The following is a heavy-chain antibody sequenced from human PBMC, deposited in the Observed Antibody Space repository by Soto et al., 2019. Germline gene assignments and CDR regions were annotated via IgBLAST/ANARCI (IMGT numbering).Heavy chain of an antibody. CDR3: AKDSGRYDFYALAV. J-gene: IGHJ6*02. V-gene: IGHV3-9*01. CDR2: ISWNGDTM. Sequence: SGGSLRLSCEASGFTFDDYAMHWVRQAPGKGLEWASGISWNGDTMVYADSVRGRFTISRDNSKNSLYLQMTSLRREDTAMYYCAKDSGRYDFYALAVWGQGTTVTVSS. D-gene: IGHD3-3*01. CDR1: GFTFDDYA.